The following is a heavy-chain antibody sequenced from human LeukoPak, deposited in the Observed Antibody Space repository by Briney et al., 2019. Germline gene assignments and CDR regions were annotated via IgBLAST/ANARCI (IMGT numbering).Heavy chain of an antibody. J-gene: IGHJ4*02. CDR3: ATIAGSSSF. CDR2: IYYSGST. V-gene: IGHV4-59*08. Sequence: TSETLSHTCTVSGGSMNAYYWTWFRQPPGKGLEWIGYIYYSGSTNYNPSLKSRLTISVDTSNNQFSLKLSSVTAADTAVYYCATIAGSSSFWGQGTLVTVSS. D-gene: IGHD6-6*01. CDR1: GGSMNAYY.